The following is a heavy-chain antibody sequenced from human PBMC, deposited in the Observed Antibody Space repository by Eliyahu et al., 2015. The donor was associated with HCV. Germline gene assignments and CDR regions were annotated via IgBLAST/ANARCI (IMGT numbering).Heavy chain of an antibody. J-gene: IGHJ3*02. CDR3: TTSIIEFTMIVGDAFDI. Sequence: EVQLVESGGGLVKPGGSLRLSCAASGFTFSNAWXRWARQAPGKGLEWVGRIKSKTDGGTTDYAAPVKGRFTISRDDSKNTLYLQMNSLKTEDTAVYYCTTSIIEFTMIVGDAFDIWGQGTMVTVSS. CDR2: IKSKTDGGTT. CDR1: GFTFSNAW. V-gene: IGHV3-15*01. D-gene: IGHD3-22*01.